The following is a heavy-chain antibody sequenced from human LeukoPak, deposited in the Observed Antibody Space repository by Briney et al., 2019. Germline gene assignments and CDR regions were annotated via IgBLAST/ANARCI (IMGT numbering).Heavy chain of an antibody. D-gene: IGHD4-17*01. CDR1: GFTFSSYA. Sequence: GGSLRLSCAASGFTFSSYAMSWVRQAPGKGLEWVSAISGSGGSTYYADSVKGRFTISRDNSKNTLYLQMNSLRAEDTAVYYCAKDAQPLEDGPNWFDPWGQGTLVTVSS. J-gene: IGHJ5*02. V-gene: IGHV3-23*01. CDR2: ISGSGGST. CDR3: AKDAQPLEDGPNWFDP.